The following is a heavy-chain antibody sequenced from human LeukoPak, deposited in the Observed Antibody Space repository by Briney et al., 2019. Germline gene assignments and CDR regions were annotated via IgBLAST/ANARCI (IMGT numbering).Heavy chain of an antibody. V-gene: IGHV4-59*12. CDR3: ARAKYYYDSSGPGDIDY. CDR1: GGSMSSYY. Sequence: SETLSLTCSVSGGSMSSYYWSWIRQSPGKGLEWIGYIYHSGSTDYDSSLKSRVTISEDTSKKQFSLKLSSVTAADTAVYYCARAKYYYDSSGPGDIDYWGQGTLVTVSS. J-gene: IGHJ4*02. D-gene: IGHD3-22*01. CDR2: IYHSGST.